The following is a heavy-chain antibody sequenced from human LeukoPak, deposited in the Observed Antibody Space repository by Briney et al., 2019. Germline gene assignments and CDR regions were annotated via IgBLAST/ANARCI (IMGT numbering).Heavy chain of an antibody. CDR2: IYYSGST. D-gene: IGHD2-21*01. V-gene: IGHV4-39*07. CDR1: GGSISSSSYY. J-gene: IGHJ6*02. Sequence: SETLSLTCTVSGGSISSSSYYWGWIRQPPGKGLEWIGSIYYSGSTYYNPSLKSRVTISVDTSKNQFSLKLSSVTAADTAVYYCARVRGVVHYYYYYGMDVWGQGTTVTVSS. CDR3: ARVRGVVHYYYYYGMDV.